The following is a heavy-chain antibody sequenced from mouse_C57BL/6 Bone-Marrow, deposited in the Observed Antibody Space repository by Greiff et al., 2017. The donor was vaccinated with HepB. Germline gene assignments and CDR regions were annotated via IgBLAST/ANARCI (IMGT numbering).Heavy chain of an antibody. CDR2: ISYDGSN. Sequence: EVKLEESGPGLVKPSQSLSLTCSVTGYSITSGYYWNWIRQFPGNKLEWMGYISYDGSNNYNPSLKNRISITRDTSKNQFFLKLNSVTTEDTATYYCARDDYDAYWGQGTLVTVSA. D-gene: IGHD2-4*01. J-gene: IGHJ3*01. CDR3: ARDDYDAY. V-gene: IGHV3-6*01. CDR1: GYSITSGYY.